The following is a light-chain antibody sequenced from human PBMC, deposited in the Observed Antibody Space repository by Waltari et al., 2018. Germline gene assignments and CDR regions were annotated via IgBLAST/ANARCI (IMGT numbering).Light chain of an antibody. J-gene: IGKJ3*01. Sequence: ETVMTQSPTTLSVSPGEGVTLYCRASQSAGTNLAWHQHKPGQAPRLLIYGASSRATGIPDRFSGSGSGTDFTLTISRLEPEDFAVYYCQQYGSSPFTFGPGTKVDIK. CDR3: QQYGSSPFT. CDR2: GAS. V-gene: IGKV3-20*01. CDR1: QSAGTN.